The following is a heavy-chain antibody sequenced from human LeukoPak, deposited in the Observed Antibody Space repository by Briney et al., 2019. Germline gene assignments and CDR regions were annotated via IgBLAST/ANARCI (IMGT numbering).Heavy chain of an antibody. J-gene: IGHJ4*02. Sequence: GGSLRLSCAASGFTFSGSAIHWVRQPSGKGLEWVGHIDKKDNFYATTSAASVTGRFTISRDDSKNTAYLQMNSLKTEDSAVYYCTTSGSYYFDYWGQGTLVTVSS. V-gene: IGHV3-73*01. CDR1: GFTFSGSA. CDR2: IDKKDNFYAT. D-gene: IGHD1-26*01. CDR3: TTSGSYYFDY.